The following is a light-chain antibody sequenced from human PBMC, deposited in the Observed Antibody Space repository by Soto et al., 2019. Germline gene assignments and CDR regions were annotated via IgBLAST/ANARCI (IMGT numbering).Light chain of an antibody. CDR1: KTVSTF. CDR3: QHYQSGHPIT. V-gene: IGKV3-20*01. J-gene: IGKJ5*01. CDR2: GAS. Sequence: EIVLTQSPDTLSLSAGERANLSCRASKTVSTFLAWYHQKPRQATRLIISGASSRATGIPDRFTGSGAETSFTLTISRREPEDFALYYCQHYQSGHPITFGQGTRLEIK.